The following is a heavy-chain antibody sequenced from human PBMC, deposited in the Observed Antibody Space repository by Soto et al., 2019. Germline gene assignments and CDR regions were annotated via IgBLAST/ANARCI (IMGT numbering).Heavy chain of an antibody. CDR1: GGYIGSYY. J-gene: IGHJ4*02. CDR3: ATYAYGDYTFDY. Sequence: SETLSLTCTVSGGYIGSYYWSWIRQPPGKGLEWIGYIYYSGSTNYNPSLKSRVTVSVDASKNQFSLKLSSVTAADTAVYYCATYAYGDYTFDYWGQGILGTVSS. D-gene: IGHD4-17*01. CDR2: IYYSGST. V-gene: IGHV4-59*01.